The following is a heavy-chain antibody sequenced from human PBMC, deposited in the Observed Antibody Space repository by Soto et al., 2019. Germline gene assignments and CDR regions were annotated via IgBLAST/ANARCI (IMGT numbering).Heavy chain of an antibody. Sequence: PSQTLSLTCAISGDSVSTNSATWDWIRQSPSRGLEWLGRTYYRSKWDYDYAASVKGRININPDTSNNQVSLHLDSVTPDDTAVYYCARLIGNSWFDSWGQGTLVIVSS. V-gene: IGHV6-1*01. CDR3: ARLIGNSWFDS. CDR2: TYYRSKWDY. D-gene: IGHD2-8*01. J-gene: IGHJ5*01. CDR1: GDSVSTNSAT.